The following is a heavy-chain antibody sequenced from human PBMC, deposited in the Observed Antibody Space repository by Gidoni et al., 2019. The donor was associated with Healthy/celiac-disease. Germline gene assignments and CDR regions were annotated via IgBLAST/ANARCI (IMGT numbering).Heavy chain of an antibody. CDR3: AREGRDSGSQGRGWFDP. CDR1: GGSLSSGGYY. CDR2: IDYSGST. J-gene: IGHJ5*02. V-gene: IGHV4-31*03. D-gene: IGHD1-26*01. Sequence: QVQLQESGPGLVKPSPALSLTCTVSGGSLSSGGYYWSWIRQHPGKGLEWIGYIDYSGSTYDNPSLKSRVTISVDTSKNQFHRKLSSVTAADTAVYYGAREGRDSGSQGRGWFDPWGQGTLVTVSS.